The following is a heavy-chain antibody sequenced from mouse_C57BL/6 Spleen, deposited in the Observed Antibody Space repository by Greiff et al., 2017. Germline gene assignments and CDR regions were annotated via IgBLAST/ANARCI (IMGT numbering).Heavy chain of an antibody. D-gene: IGHD4-1*01. J-gene: IGHJ1*03. CDR3: ARYWDGYFDV. CDR2: ISSGSSTI. V-gene: IGHV5-17*01. Sequence: EVKVVESGGGLVKPGGSLKLSCAASGFTFSDYGMHWVRQAPEKGLEWVAYISSGSSTIYYADTVKGRFTISRDNAKNTLFFQMTSLRSEDTAMCYCARYWDGYFDVWGTGTTVTVSS. CDR1: GFTFSDYG.